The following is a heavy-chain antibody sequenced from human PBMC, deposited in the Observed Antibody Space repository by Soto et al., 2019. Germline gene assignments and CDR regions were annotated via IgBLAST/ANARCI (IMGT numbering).Heavy chain of an antibody. J-gene: IGHJ3*02. V-gene: IGHV3-48*01. Sequence: GGPLRLSRAVAGCTISSYSMNWVRPDPGKGLEWVSYISSSSSTIYYADSVKGRFTISRDNAKNSLYLQMNSLRAEDTAVYYCAREGCGGDCYSEIDAFDIWGQGTMVTVSS. CDR2: ISSSSSTI. CDR3: AREGCGGDCYSEIDAFDI. D-gene: IGHD2-21*01. CDR1: GCTISSYS.